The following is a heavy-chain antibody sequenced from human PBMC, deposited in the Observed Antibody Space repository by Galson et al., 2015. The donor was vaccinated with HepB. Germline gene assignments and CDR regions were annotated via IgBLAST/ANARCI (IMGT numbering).Heavy chain of an antibody. J-gene: IGHJ6*02. Sequence: SVKVSCKASGYTFTSYYMHWVRQAPGQGLEWMGIINPSGGSTSYAQKFQGRVTMTRDTSTSTVYMELSSLRSEDTAVYYCANRGYCSSTSCHKVYYYYGMDVWGQGTTVTVSS. V-gene: IGHV1-46*01. CDR1: GYTFTSYY. CDR3: ANRGYCSSTSCHKVYYYYGMDV. D-gene: IGHD2-2*02. CDR2: INPSGGST.